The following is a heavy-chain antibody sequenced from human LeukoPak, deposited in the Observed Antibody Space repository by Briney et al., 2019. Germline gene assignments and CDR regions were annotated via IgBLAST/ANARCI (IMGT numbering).Heavy chain of an antibody. Sequence: SETLSLTCTVSGGSISSYYWSWIRQPPGKGLEWIGYIYYSGSTNYNPSLKSRVTISVDTSRNEVSLRLTSVTAADTAVYYCARGSDSYGYPYYYYYYMDVWGEGTTVAVSS. CDR1: GGSISSYY. D-gene: IGHD5-18*01. V-gene: IGHV4-59*01. CDR3: ARGSDSYGYPYYYYYYMDV. CDR2: IYYSGST. J-gene: IGHJ6*03.